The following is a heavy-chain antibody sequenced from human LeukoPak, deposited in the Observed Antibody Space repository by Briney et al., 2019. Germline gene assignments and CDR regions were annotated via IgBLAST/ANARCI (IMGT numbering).Heavy chain of an antibody. Sequence: ASVKVSCKASGYTFTGYYMHWVRQAPGQGLEWMGWINPHSGGANYAQKFQGRVTMTRDTSINTAYMELSRLRSDDTAVYHCATFGSLHSSSWYDYWGQGTLLTVSS. D-gene: IGHD6-13*01. J-gene: IGHJ4*02. CDR2: INPHSGGA. CDR3: ATFGSLHSSSWYDY. V-gene: IGHV1-2*02. CDR1: GYTFTGYY.